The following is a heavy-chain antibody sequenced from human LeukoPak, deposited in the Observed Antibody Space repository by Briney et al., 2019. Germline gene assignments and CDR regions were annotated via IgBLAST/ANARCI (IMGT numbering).Heavy chain of an antibody. Sequence: ASVKVSCKASGYTFTGYYMHWVRQAPGQGLEWMGWISPNSGGTNYAQKFQGRVTMTRDTSISTAYMELSRLRSDDTAVYYCARDFRTYYDFWSGYSNWFAPWGQGTLVTVPS. CDR3: ARDFRTYYDFWSGYSNWFAP. V-gene: IGHV1-2*02. CDR2: ISPNSGGT. CDR1: GYTFTGYY. J-gene: IGHJ5*02. D-gene: IGHD3-3*01.